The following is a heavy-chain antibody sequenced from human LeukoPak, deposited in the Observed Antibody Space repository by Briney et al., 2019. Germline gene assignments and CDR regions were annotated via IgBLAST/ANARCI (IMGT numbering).Heavy chain of an antibody. CDR1: GGSISSGGYS. Sequence: SETLSLTCAVSGGSISSGGYSWSWIRQPPGKGLEWIGYIHHSGSTYYNPSLKSRVTISVDRSKNQFSLKLSSVTAADTAVYYCAAAASGDFWSGPNWFDPWGQGTLVTVSS. CDR3: AAAASGDFWSGPNWFDP. D-gene: IGHD3-3*01. CDR2: IHHSGST. J-gene: IGHJ5*02. V-gene: IGHV4-30-2*01.